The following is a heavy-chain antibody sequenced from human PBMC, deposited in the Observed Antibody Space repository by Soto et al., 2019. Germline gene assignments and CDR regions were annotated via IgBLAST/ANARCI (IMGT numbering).Heavy chain of an antibody. CDR2: VHSDGATT. Sequence: EVQLVESGGGLVQPGESLRLSCAASGFTFDYYWMHWVRQAPGKGLVWVSRVHSDGATTTYADSVKGRFTISRENARKTVSLNMSSLRAEDTAIYYCARGDRGGFDLWGHGTVVTVSS. D-gene: IGHD3-10*01. CDR1: GFTFDYYW. V-gene: IGHV3-74*01. J-gene: IGHJ3*01. CDR3: ARGDRGGFDL.